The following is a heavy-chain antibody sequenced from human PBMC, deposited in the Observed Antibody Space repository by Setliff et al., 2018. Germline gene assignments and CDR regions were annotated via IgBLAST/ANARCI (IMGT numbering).Heavy chain of an antibody. J-gene: IGHJ3*02. CDR2: ISSYNGNT. CDR1: GYSFQRYG. Sequence: ASVKVSCKASGYSFQRYGVNWLRQAPGQGLEWLGWISSYNGNTKYAQTVQDRIRVTTDTSTSTSYMELRSLRSDDTAVYFCARSSDSGYYHQRDAFDIWGQGTRVTVS. V-gene: IGHV1-18*04. CDR3: ARSSDSGYYHQRDAFDI. D-gene: IGHD3-22*01.